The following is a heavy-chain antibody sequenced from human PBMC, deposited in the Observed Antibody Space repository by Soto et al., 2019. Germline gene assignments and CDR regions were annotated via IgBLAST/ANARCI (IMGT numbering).Heavy chain of an antibody. CDR1: GFTFSSYG. J-gene: IGHJ5*02. CDR3: ARDPWKYVSGWFDP. V-gene: IGHV3-30*03. D-gene: IGHD1-7*01. Sequence: GGSLRLSCAASGFTFSSYGMHWVRQAPGKGLEWVAVISYDGSNKYYADSVKGRFTISRDNSKNTLYLQMNSLRAEDTAVYYCARDPWKYVSGWFDPWGQGTLVTVSS. CDR2: ISYDGSNK.